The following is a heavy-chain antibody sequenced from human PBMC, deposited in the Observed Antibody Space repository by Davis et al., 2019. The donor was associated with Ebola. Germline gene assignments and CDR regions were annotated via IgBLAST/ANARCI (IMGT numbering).Heavy chain of an antibody. CDR1: GFRFSTHW. Sequence: PAGSLSLSCAASGFRFSTHWMTWVRPATGKGLESVAKINKDGSQKDYVDSVKGRFTISRDNSTNSLFLQINSLRADDTALYYCARDRAYKMFDHWGQGTQVTVSS. CDR3: ARDRAYKMFDH. D-gene: IGHD2-21*01. CDR2: INKDGSQK. V-gene: IGHV3-7*03. J-gene: IGHJ4*02.